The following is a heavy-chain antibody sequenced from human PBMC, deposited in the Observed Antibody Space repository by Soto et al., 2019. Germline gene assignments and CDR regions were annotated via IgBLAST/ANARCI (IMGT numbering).Heavy chain of an antibody. J-gene: IGHJ6*02. Sequence: SETLSLTCTVSGGSISRYYWSWIRQPPGKGLEWIGYMYNTGSTVYNPPFKSRVNISVDTSKNQFSMKLNSVTAADTAVYYCARDLWGYCGTDCYPLDVWGQGTTVT. CDR1: GGSISRYY. D-gene: IGHD2-21*02. V-gene: IGHV4-59*01. CDR3: ARDLWGYCGTDCYPLDV. CDR2: MYNTGST.